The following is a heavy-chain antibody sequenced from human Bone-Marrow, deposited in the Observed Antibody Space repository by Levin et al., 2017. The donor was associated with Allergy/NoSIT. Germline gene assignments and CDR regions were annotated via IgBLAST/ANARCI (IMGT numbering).Heavy chain of an antibody. J-gene: IGHJ4*02. CDR3: ARAIAVAASC. Sequence: PGGSLRLSCAASGFTLSSYWMSWVRQAPGKGLEWVANIKQDGSEKYYVDSVKGRFTISRDNAKNSLYLQMNSLRAEDTAVYYCARAIAVAASCWGQGTLVTVSS. CDR1: GFTLSSYW. CDR2: IKQDGSEK. V-gene: IGHV3-7*04. D-gene: IGHD6-19*01.